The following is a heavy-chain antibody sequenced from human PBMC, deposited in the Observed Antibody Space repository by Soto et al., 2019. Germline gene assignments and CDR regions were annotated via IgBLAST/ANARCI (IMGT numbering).Heavy chain of an antibody. CDR2: IYYTGKT. D-gene: IGHD3-22*01. CDR3: ARARNYYDRGGYGAVDM. Sequence: QVHLPESGPGLVKPSQTLSLTCNVSGGAISSGGYYYNWIRQHPGKGLEWIGYIYYTGKTYYNPYLRSRLTISVDTSKNQVALRLDSVTAADTAVYYCARARNYYDRGGYGAVDMWGQGAMVSVSS. J-gene: IGHJ3*02. CDR1: GGAISSGGYY. V-gene: IGHV4-31*03.